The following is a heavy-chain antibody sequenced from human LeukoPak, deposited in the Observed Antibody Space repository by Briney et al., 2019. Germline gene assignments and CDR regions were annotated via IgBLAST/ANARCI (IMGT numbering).Heavy chain of an antibody. Sequence: SETLSLTCTVSGGSISSYYWSWIRQPPEKGLEWIGYIYYSGSTNYNPSLKSRVTMSVDTSKNQFSLKLSSVTAADTAVYYCARDRGYDFWSGYFGFDPWGQGTLVTVSS. CDR1: GGSISSYY. D-gene: IGHD3-3*01. CDR2: IYYSGST. J-gene: IGHJ5*02. CDR3: ARDRGYDFWSGYFGFDP. V-gene: IGHV4-59*12.